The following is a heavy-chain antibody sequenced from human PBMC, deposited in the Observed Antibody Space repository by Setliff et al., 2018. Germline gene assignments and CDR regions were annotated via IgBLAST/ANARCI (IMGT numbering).Heavy chain of an antibody. J-gene: IGHJ4*02. CDR1: GGSFSGYY. V-gene: IGHV4-34*01. Sequence: ASETLSLTCAVYGGSFSGYYWSWIRQPPGGGPEWIGIIYHDGRAYYSTSLKSRVNLSLDMSKTQFSLHLNSVTAADTAVYYCMRQVGGGLWYFDYWGQGILVTVSS. CDR3: MRQVGGGLWYFDY. CDR2: IYHDGRA. D-gene: IGHD2-15*01.